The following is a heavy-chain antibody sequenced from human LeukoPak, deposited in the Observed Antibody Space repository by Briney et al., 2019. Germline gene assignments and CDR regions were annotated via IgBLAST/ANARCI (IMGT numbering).Heavy chain of an antibody. V-gene: IGHV4-34*01. J-gene: IGHJ5*02. CDR1: GGSFSGYY. D-gene: IGHD4-11*01. Sequence: SETLSLTCAVYGGSFSGYYWSWIRQPPGKGLEWIGEINHSGSTNYNPSLKSRVTISVDTSKNQFSLKLSSVTAADTAVYYCARVSDDYSNYGEFWFDPWGQGTLVTVSS. CDR3: ARVSDDYSNYGEFWFDP. CDR2: INHSGST.